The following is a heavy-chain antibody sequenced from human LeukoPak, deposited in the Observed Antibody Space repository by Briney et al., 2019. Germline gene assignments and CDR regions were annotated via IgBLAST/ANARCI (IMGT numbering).Heavy chain of an antibody. CDR3: AREVGYCSSTSCYSYYYYMDV. J-gene: IGHJ6*03. CDR2: IYHSGST. D-gene: IGHD2-2*01. CDR1: GYSISSGYY. Sequence: SETLSLTCTVSGYSISSGYYWGWIRQPPGKGLEWIGSIYHSGSTYYNPSLKSRVTISVDTSMNQFSLKLSSVTAADTAVYYCAREVGYCSSTSCYSYYYYMDVWGKGTTVTVSS. V-gene: IGHV4-38-2*02.